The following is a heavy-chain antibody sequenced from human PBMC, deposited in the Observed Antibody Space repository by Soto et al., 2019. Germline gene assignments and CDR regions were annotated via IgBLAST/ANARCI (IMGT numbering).Heavy chain of an antibody. V-gene: IGHV3-30*03. J-gene: IGHJ5*02. D-gene: IGHD3-22*01. CDR2: VSYDGSKK. CDR3: ARWVGVSRYDNSGKYES. CDR1: GFTFSSNG. Sequence: QVQLVESGGGVVQPGRSLRLTCAGSGFTFSSNGMHWLRHAPGKGLAWMALVSYDGSKKYYAASVKGRFTIYRDNSENTLYLQMNRLRAEDTAVYYCARWVGVSRYDNSGKYESWGQGTLVTVSS.